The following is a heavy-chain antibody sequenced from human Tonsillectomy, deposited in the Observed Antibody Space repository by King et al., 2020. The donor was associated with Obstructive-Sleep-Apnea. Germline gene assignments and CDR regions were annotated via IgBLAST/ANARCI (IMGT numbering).Heavy chain of an antibody. CDR3: AKRGGTAMVTGYYYGMDV. CDR2: FSGSGGST. D-gene: IGHD5-18*01. J-gene: IGHJ6*02. Sequence: VQLVESGGGLVQPGGSLRLSCAASGFTFSSYAMSWVRQAPGKGLEWVSAFSGSGGSTYYADSVKGRFTISRDNSKNTLYLQMNSLRAEDTAVYYCAKRGGTAMVTGYYYGMDVWGQGTTVTVSS. CDR1: GFTFSSYA. V-gene: IGHV3-23*04.